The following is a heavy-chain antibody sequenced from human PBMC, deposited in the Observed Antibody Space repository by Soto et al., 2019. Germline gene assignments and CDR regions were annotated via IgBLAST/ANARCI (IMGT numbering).Heavy chain of an antibody. CDR1: GGSISSYY. CDR3: ARAPLWFGEIDTYFDY. CDR2: IYYSGST. Sequence: PEETLSLTCTVSGGSISSYYWSWIRQPPGKGLEWIGYIYYSGSTNYNPSLKSRVTISVDTSKNQFSLKLSSVTAADTAVYYCARAPLWFGEIDTYFDYWGQGTLVTVSS. J-gene: IGHJ4*02. D-gene: IGHD3-10*01. V-gene: IGHV4-59*01.